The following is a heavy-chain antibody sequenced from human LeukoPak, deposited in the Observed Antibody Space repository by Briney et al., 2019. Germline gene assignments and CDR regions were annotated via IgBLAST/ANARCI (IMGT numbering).Heavy chain of an antibody. CDR3: ARDPRNVGLAP. V-gene: IGHV3-74*01. J-gene: IGHJ5*02. D-gene: IGHD2-15*01. CDR1: GFSLGGYW. Sequence: AGGSLRLSCVASGFSLGGYWMYWVRQAPGKGLMYISRNNGDGSTTNYADVVKGRFTMSRDNVKNTLYLQMNSLRVEDTAVYYCARDPRNVGLAPWGQGTLVTVSS. CDR2: NNGDGSTT.